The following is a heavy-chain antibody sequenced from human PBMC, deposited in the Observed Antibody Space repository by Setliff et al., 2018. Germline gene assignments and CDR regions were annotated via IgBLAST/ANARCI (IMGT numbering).Heavy chain of an antibody. D-gene: IGHD3-10*01. CDR3: AREQFVGDY. CDR1: GFTFSYAW. V-gene: IGHV3-15*07. J-gene: IGHJ4*02. Sequence: GGSLRLSCAASGFTFSYAWMHWVRQAPGKGLEWVGRSKSKTAGGAIDYAAPVKGRFTISRDDSDNTLYLQMNSLRMEDTAVYYCAREQFVGDYWGQGTLVTVSS. CDR2: SKSKTAGGAI.